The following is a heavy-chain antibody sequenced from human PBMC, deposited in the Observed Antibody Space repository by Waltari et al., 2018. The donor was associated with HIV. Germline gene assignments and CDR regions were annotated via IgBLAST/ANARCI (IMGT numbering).Heavy chain of an antibody. CDR2: IYYSGST. CDR3: ASRYCSSTSCPDY. CDR1: GGSISSSSYY. Sequence: QLQLQESGPGLVKPSETLSLTCTVSGGSISSSSYYWGWIRQPPGKGLEWIGSIYYSGSTYYTPSLKSRVTISVDTSKNQFSLKLSSVTAADTAVYYCASRYCSSTSCPDYWGQGTLVTVSS. D-gene: IGHD2-2*01. V-gene: IGHV4-39*01. J-gene: IGHJ4*02.